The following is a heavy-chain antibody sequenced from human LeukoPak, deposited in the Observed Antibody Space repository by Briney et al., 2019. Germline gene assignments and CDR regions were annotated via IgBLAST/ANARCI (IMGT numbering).Heavy chain of an antibody. V-gene: IGHV3-30*14. Sequence: PGGSLRLSCAVSGFIFSSYAMHWVRQAPGKGLDWVAVISDDGTNKYYADSVKGRFTISRDNSKNTLYLQMNSLRTEDTAIYYCARVDDLDAFDIWGQGTMVTVSS. J-gene: IGHJ3*02. CDR3: ARVDDLDAFDI. D-gene: IGHD2-2*03. CDR1: GFIFSSYA. CDR2: ISDDGTNK.